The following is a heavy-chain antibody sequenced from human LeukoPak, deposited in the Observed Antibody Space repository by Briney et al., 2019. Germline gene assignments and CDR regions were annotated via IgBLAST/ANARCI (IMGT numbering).Heavy chain of an antibody. Sequence: GATVKLSCKISEYSLSDLSIHWVPEAPGEGLEWMGGFDSENNKMVYSQKFQGRVTMTEDTSADTAYMELTSLRSEDTAVYFCATDRVYRSSGRSWGFFDYWGQGTLVIVSS. CDR3: ATDRVYRSSGRSWGFFDY. J-gene: IGHJ4*03. D-gene: IGHD6-19*01. CDR2: FDSENNKM. V-gene: IGHV1-24*01. CDR1: EYSLSDLS.